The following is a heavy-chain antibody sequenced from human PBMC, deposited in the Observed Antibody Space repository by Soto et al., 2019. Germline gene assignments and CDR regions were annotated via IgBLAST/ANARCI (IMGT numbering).Heavy chain of an antibody. CDR3: ARGSLSLSTXVRGVHSVPHYYYGMDV. D-gene: IGHD3-10*01. Sequence: GASVKVSCKASGGTFSSYAISWVRQAPGQGLEWMGGIIPIFGTANYAQKFQGRVTITADESTSTAYMELSSLRSEDTAVYYCARGSLSLSTXVRGVHSVPHYYYGMDVWGQGTTVTVSS. J-gene: IGHJ6*02. V-gene: IGHV1-69*13. CDR2: IIPIFGTA. CDR1: GGTFSSYA.